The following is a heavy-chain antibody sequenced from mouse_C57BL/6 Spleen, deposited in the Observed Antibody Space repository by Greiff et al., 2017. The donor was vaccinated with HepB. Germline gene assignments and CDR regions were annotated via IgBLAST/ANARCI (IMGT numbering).Heavy chain of an antibody. D-gene: IGHD1-1*01. J-gene: IGHJ2*01. CDR3: AREGLYYGSLDY. V-gene: IGHV1-76*01. CDR1: GYTFTDYY. CDR2: IYPGSGNT. Sequence: VMLVESGAELVRPGASVKLSCKASGYTFTDYYINWVKQRPGQGLEWIARIYPGSGNTYYNEKFKGKATLTAEKSSSTAYMQLSSLTSEDSAVYFCAREGLYYGSLDYWGQGTTLTVSS.